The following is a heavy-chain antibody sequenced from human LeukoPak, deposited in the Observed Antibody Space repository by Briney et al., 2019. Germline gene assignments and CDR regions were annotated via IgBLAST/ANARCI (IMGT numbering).Heavy chain of an antibody. CDR3: ASSYYYDSSGYIAYYYYMDV. D-gene: IGHD3-22*01. CDR1: GGSISSGSYY. Sequence: SETLSLTCTVSGGSISSGSYYWGWIRQPPGQGLEWIGSIYYSGSTYYNPSLKSRVTISVDTSKNQFSLKLSSVTAADTAVYYCASSYYYDSSGYIAYYYYMDVWGKGTTVTVSS. V-gene: IGHV4-39*07. CDR2: IYYSGST. J-gene: IGHJ6*03.